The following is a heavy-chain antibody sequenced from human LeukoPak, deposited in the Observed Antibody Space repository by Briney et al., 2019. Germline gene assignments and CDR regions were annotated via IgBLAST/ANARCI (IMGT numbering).Heavy chain of an antibody. Sequence: PGGSLRLSCAASGFTFSSYAMSWVRQAPGKGLEWVSAISGRGGSTYYADSVKGRFTISRDNSKNTLYLQMNSLRAEDTAVYYCAKLYYDFWSGYWYWGQGTLVTVSS. CDR3: AKLYYDFWSGYWY. CDR1: GFTFSSYA. V-gene: IGHV3-23*01. CDR2: ISGRGGST. D-gene: IGHD3-3*01. J-gene: IGHJ4*02.